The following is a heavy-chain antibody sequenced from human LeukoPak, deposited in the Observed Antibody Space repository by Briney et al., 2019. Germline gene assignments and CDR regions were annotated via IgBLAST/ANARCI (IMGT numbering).Heavy chain of an antibody. CDR1: GFTFSTYG. CDR2: ITHDGSNK. V-gene: IGHV3-30*18. CDR3: AKDVSWNWFDP. J-gene: IGHJ5*02. Sequence: GESLKISCKTSGFTFSTYGMHWVRQAPGKGLEWVAGITHDGSNKYYAVPVKGRFTISRDNSKNTLYLQMNTLRAEDTAVYYCAKDVSWNWFDPWGQGTLVTVSS.